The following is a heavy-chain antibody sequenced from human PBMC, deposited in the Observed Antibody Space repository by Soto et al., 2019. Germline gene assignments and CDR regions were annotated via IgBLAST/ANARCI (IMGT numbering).Heavy chain of an antibody. Sequence: EVQLVESGGGLVQPGGSLRPSCAASGLTVSSNYMSWVRQAPGKGLEWVSVIYSNGNTYYADSVKGRFTISRDNSKNTVYLQMNSLRAEDTAVYYCAREQPPALYFGMDVWGQGTAVTVSS. CDR2: IYSNGNT. V-gene: IGHV3-66*01. CDR3: AREQPPALYFGMDV. D-gene: IGHD2-15*01. J-gene: IGHJ6*02. CDR1: GLTVSSNY.